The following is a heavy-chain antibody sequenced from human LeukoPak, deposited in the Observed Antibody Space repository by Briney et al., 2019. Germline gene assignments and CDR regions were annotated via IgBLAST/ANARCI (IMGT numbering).Heavy chain of an antibody. D-gene: IGHD4-23*01. V-gene: IGHV4-59*12. J-gene: IGHJ4*02. Sequence: SETLSLTCTVSGGSISSYYWSWIRQPPGKRLEWIGYIYYSGSTYYNPSLKSRVTISVDTSKNQFSLKLSSVTAADTAVYYCARDYPYLSGNSASLLDYWGQGTLVTVSS. CDR2: IYYSGST. CDR3: ARDYPYLSGNSASLLDY. CDR1: GGSISSYY.